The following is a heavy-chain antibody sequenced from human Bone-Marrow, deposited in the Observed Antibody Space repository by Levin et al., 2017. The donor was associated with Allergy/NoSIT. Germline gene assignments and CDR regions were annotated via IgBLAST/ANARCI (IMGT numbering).Heavy chain of an antibody. CDR1: GFTFSSYA. J-gene: IGHJ4*02. CDR3: AKDRGGGTAMTTEDDY. D-gene: IGHD5-18*01. V-gene: IGHV3-23*01. Sequence: GGSLRLSCAASGFTFSSYAMSWVRQAPGKGLEWVSAISGSGGSTYYADSVKGRFTISRDNSKNTLYLQMNSLRAEDTAVYYCAKDRGGGTAMTTEDDYWGQGTLVTVSS. CDR2: ISGSGGST.